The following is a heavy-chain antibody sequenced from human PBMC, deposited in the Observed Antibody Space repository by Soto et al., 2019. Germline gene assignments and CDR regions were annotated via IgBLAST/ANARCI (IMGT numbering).Heavy chain of an antibody. Sequence: QVQLVESGGGVVQPGRSLRLSCAASGFTFSSYGMHWVRQAPGKGLEWVAVISYDGSNKYYADSVKGRFTISRDNSKNTLYLQMNSLRAEDTAVYYCGGLGATDWDYWGQGTLVTVSS. CDR1: GFTFSSYG. V-gene: IGHV3-30*03. CDR2: ISYDGSNK. CDR3: GGLGATDWDY. J-gene: IGHJ4*02. D-gene: IGHD1-26*01.